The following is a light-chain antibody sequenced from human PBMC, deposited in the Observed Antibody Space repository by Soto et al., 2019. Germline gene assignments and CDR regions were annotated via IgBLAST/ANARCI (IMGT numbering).Light chain of an antibody. CDR2: DAS. V-gene: IGKV1-5*01. J-gene: IGKJ1*01. CDR1: QSISSW. CDR3: QQYNSYSET. Sequence: DIQMTQSPSTLSASVGDRVTITCRASQSISSWLAWYQQKPGKAPKLLIYDASSLESGVPSRFSGSGSGTEFTLTIXXXXXXXXATYYCQQYNSYSETFGQGTKXEXX.